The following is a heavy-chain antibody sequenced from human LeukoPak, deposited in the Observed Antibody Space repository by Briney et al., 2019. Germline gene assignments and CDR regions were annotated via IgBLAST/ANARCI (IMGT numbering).Heavy chain of an antibody. CDR3: ARDRNYYDSSGYGD. CDR1: GYTFTGYY. V-gene: IGHV1-2*06. D-gene: IGHD3-22*01. Sequence: GASVKVSCKASGYTFTGYYMHWVRQAPGQGLEWMGRINPNSGGTNYAQKFQGRVTMTRDTSISTAYMELSRLRSDDTAVYYCARDRNYYDSSGYGDWGQGTLVTVSS. CDR2: INPNSGGT. J-gene: IGHJ4*02.